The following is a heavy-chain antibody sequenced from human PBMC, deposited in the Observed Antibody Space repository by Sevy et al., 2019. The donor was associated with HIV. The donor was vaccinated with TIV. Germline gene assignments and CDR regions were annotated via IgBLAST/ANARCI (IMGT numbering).Heavy chain of an antibody. V-gene: IGHV3-23*01. J-gene: IGHJ4*02. CDR2: FSFGCGRI. Sequence: GGSLRLSCAASGFTFAKYSMSWVRQAPGKGLEWVSTFSFGCGRINYADSVKGRFTISRDDSKNTLFLQMNSLRAEETATYFCEREGCTQPHDYWGQGTLVTVSS. D-gene: IGHD2-8*01. CDR3: EREGCTQPHDY. CDR1: GFTFAKYS.